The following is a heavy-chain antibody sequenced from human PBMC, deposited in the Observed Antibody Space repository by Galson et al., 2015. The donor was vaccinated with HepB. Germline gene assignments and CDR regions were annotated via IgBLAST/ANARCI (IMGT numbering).Heavy chain of an antibody. CDR3: AEGDSSAWPYCFDS. CDR1: GFTFSSYA. CDR2: IGTRGGT. J-gene: IGHJ4*02. D-gene: IGHD6-19*01. V-gene: IGHV3-23*01. Sequence: SLRLSCAASGFTFSSYAMGWVRQAPGKGLELVSSIGTRGGTDYADFVKGRFTISRDNSKNTLYLQMDSLRAEDTAIFYCAEGDSSAWPYCFDSWGQGTLVTVSS.